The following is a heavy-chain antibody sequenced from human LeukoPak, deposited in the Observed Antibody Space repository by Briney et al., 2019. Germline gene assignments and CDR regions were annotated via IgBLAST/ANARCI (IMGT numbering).Heavy chain of an antibody. Sequence: SETRSLTCAVYGGSFSGYFWSWIRQPPGKGLEWIGEVNYNGSNYNPSLKSRVTISVDTSKNQFSLKLSSVTAADTAVYYCGRSEDAFDIWGQGTMVTVSS. CDR2: VNYNGS. CDR1: GGSFSGYF. V-gene: IGHV4-34*01. J-gene: IGHJ3*02. CDR3: GRSEDAFDI.